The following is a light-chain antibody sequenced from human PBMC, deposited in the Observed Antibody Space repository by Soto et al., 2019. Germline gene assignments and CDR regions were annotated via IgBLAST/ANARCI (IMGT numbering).Light chain of an antibody. CDR3: QQYGRPAYT. V-gene: IGKV3-20*01. J-gene: IGKJ2*01. CDR1: QSVSTS. CDR2: GAS. Sequence: EIVLSQSPGTLSLSPGERATLSCRASQSVSTSLAGYQQKPGQAPRLLIYGASSRATGIPDRFSGSGSGTDFTLTIRELEPDDLAVYCCQQYGRPAYTLGQETKLEI.